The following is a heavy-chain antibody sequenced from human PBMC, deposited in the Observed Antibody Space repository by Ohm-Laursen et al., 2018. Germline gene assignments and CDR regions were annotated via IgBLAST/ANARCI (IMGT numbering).Heavy chain of an antibody. D-gene: IGHD4-17*01. Sequence: GTLSLTCSVSGVSISSYYWSWIRQPPGKGLEWIAYIYYTGSSNYNPSLKSRVTISVDTSKNHFSLKMRSVTAADTAVYYCARHQDYVPFDYWGQGTLVTVSS. V-gene: IGHV4-59*01. CDR1: GVSISSYY. CDR3: ARHQDYVPFDY. J-gene: IGHJ4*02. CDR2: IYYTGSS.